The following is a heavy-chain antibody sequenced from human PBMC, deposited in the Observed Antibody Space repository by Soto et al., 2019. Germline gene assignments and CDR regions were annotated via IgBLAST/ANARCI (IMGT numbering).Heavy chain of an antibody. CDR3: ASGIYRGVRYYDILTGYYSGTFDY. Sequence: GGSLRLSCAASGFTFSSYSMNWVRQAPGKGLEWVSSISSSSSYIYYADSVKGRLTISRDNAKKPLYRQMNSLRAEDTAVYYGASGIYRGVRYYDILTGYYSGTFDYWGQGTLVTVSS. CDR2: ISSSSSYI. D-gene: IGHD3-9*01. V-gene: IGHV3-21*01. CDR1: GFTFSSYS. J-gene: IGHJ4*02.